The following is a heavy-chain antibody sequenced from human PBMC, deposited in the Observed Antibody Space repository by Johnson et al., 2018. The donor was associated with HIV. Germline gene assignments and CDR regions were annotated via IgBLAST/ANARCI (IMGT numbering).Heavy chain of an antibody. CDR2: IKSKTDGGTT. D-gene: IGHD6-19*01. CDR1: GFTVSNNY. CDR3: TTDGRIPVAHHDAFDI. J-gene: IGHJ3*02. V-gene: IGHV3-15*02. Sequence: VQLVESGGTLIQPGGSLRLSCAASGFTVSNNYMSWVRQAPGKGLEWVGRIKSKTDGGTTDYAAPVKGRFTISRDDSKNTLYLQMNSLKTEDTAVYYCTTDGRIPVAHHDAFDIWGQGTMVTVSS.